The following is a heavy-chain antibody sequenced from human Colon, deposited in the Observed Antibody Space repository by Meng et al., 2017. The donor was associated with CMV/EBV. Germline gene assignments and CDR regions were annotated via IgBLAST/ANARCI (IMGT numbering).Heavy chain of an antibody. D-gene: IGHD3-10*01. CDR2: ISDSGST. J-gene: IGHJ6*02. V-gene: IGHV4-61*01. CDR1: GVSVSTSSYY. Sequence: SETLSLTCTVSGVSVSTSSYYWSWIRQPPGKGLQWIGYISDSGSTNYNPSLKSRVSIPVDTSKNRFSLKLTSVTAADTAVYYCASLRPPLWFGELRGNYQYVKDVWGQGTTVTVSS. CDR3: ASLRPPLWFGELRGNYQYVKDV.